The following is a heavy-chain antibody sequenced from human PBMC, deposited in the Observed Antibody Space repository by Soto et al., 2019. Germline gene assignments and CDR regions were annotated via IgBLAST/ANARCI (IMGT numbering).Heavy chain of an antibody. D-gene: IGHD3-3*02. CDR3: ARKSPTSIYFDY. CDR1: GYSISSGYY. Sequence: PSETLSLTCAVSGYSISSGYYWGWIRQPPGKGLEWIGSIYHSGSTYYNPSLKSRVTISVDTSKNQFSLKLSSVTAADTAVYYCARKSPTSIYFDYWGQGTMVTVSS. J-gene: IGHJ4*02. CDR2: IYHSGST. V-gene: IGHV4-38-2*01.